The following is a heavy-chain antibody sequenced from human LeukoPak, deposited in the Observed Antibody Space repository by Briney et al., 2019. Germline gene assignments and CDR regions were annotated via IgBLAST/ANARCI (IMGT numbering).Heavy chain of an antibody. J-gene: IGHJ5*02. CDR3: ARDHYYDGRGRFDP. CDR2: VYFDGGT. V-gene: IGHV4-39*07. CDR1: GGSVTSSTYH. Sequence: SETLSLTCSVSGGSVTSSTYHWGWIRQPPGKGLEWIGSVYFDGGTHYKPSLQSRVTISVDTSRNQFSLRLSSVTAADTALYYCARDHYYDGRGRFDPWGQGTLVTVSS. D-gene: IGHD3-16*01.